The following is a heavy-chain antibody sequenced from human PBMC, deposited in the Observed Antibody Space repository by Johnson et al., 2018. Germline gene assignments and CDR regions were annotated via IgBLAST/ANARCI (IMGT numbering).Heavy chain of an antibody. CDR3: ATPIAAGAEYFQH. CDR1: GGTFSSYG. Sequence: VQLVETGAEVKKPGSSVKVSCKASGGTFSSYGISWVRQAPGQGLEWMGGFIPIFVAANYGQKFQGGVTSTADESTITAYMEWRSLRSEVTAVYYCATPIAAGAEYFQHWGQGTLVTVSS. V-gene: IGHV1-69*01. CDR2: FIPIFVAA. D-gene: IGHD2-21*01. J-gene: IGHJ1*01.